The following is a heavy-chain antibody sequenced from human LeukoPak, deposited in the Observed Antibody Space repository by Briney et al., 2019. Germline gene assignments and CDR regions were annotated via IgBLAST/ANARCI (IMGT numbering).Heavy chain of an antibody. CDR2: MQSTGNS. V-gene: IGHV4-59*01. J-gene: IGHJ4*02. CDR3: ARDKQHSYGRYFDH. CDR1: GGSISTYH. D-gene: IGHD5-18*01. Sequence: SETLSLTCTVSGGSISTYHWNWIRKSPGKGLEWIGYMQSTGNSNYNPSLKSRVTMSVDMSRNQIVLNPSSVTAADTAVYFCARDKQHSYGRYFDHWGQGTLVTVSS.